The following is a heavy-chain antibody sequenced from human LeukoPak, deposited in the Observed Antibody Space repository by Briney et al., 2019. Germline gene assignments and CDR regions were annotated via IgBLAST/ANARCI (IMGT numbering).Heavy chain of an antibody. V-gene: IGHV1-69*13. CDR2: IIPIFGTA. CDR3: ASRIAYCGGDCYPYYFDY. J-gene: IGHJ4*02. Sequence: SVKVSCKASGGTFSSYAISWVRQAPGQGLEWMGGIIPIFGTANYAQKFQGRVTITADESTSTAYMELSSLRSDDTAVYYCASRIAYCGGDCYPYYFDYWGQGTLVTVSS. CDR1: GGTFSSYA. D-gene: IGHD2-21*02.